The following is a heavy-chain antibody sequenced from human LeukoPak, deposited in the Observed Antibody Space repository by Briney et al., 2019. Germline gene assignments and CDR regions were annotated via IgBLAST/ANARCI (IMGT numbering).Heavy chain of an antibody. CDR1: GGSNSSSSYY. Sequence: SETLSLTCTVSGGSNSSSSYYWGWIRQPPGKGLEWIGSIYYSGSTYYNPSLKSRVTISVDTSKNQFSLKLSSVTAADTAVYYCASPAPTYDYGGTSFFDIWGQGTMVTVSS. J-gene: IGHJ3*02. CDR2: IYYSGST. D-gene: IGHD4-23*01. CDR3: ASPAPTYDYGGTSFFDI. V-gene: IGHV4-39*01.